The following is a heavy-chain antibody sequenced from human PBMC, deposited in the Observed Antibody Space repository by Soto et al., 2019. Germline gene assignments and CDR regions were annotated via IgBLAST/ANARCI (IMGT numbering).Heavy chain of an antibody. Sequence: PGGSLRLSCAASGFIFENFGMHWVRQAPGKGLEWVAGIWYDGSSEYYVDSVKGRFTISRDDSKNTLYLQMNSLRAEDTALYYSARDKPVYSSNSWLDPWGQGTLVTVSS. J-gene: IGHJ5*02. CDR3: ARDKPVYSSNSWLDP. D-gene: IGHD6-13*01. V-gene: IGHV3-33*08. CDR1: GFIFENFG. CDR2: IWYDGSSE.